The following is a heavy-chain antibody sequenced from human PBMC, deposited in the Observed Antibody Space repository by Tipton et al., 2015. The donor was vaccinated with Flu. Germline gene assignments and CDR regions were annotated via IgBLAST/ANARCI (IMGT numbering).Heavy chain of an antibody. CDR3: ARDPHIAVAAPY. CDR1: GFTFSSCA. D-gene: IGHD6-13*01. Sequence: SLRLSCATSGFTFSSCAMSWVRQAPGKGLQWVSAISGSGGSTYYADTVKGRFTISRDNAKNSLYLQMDSLRAEDTALYFCARDPHIAVAAPYWGQGTLVTLSS. CDR2: ISGSGGST. V-gene: IGHV3-23*01. J-gene: IGHJ4*02.